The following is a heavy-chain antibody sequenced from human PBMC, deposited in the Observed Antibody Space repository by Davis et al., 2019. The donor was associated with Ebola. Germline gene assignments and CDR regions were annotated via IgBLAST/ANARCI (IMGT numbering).Heavy chain of an antibody. J-gene: IGHJ6*04. V-gene: IGHV3-74*01. CDR3: AKGSVTIFGVAPDYYGMDV. CDR2: IKHDGSGT. D-gene: IGHD3-3*01. Sequence: GESLKISCAASGFVFSSYVMSWVRQAPGTGLMWVSRIKHDGSGTNYADSVKGRFTISRDNTKNTLYLQMNSLSVDDTAVYYCAKGSVTIFGVAPDYYGMDVWGKGTTVTVSS. CDR1: GFVFSSYV.